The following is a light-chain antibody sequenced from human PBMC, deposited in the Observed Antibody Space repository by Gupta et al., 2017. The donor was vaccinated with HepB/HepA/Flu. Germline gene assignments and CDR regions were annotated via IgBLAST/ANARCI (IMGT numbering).Light chain of an antibody. CDR1: GDLHVGNHS. Sequence: QPVLTQPPSSSASPGESASPTCTFPGDLHVGNHSIYWYQQKPESPPGYLLHYFSDSDKGQGSGVPSRFSASKDASANMATLLISGLQSDDEADYYCMVWPSNFVLFGGGTKLTVL. CDR3: MVWPSNFVL. J-gene: IGLJ2*01. V-gene: IGLV5-37*01. CDR2: YFSDSDK.